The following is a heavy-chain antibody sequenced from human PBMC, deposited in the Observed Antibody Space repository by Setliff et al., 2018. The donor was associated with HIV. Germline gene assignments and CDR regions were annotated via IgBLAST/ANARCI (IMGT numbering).Heavy chain of an antibody. V-gene: IGHV4-39*07. D-gene: IGHD3-22*01. J-gene: IGHJ4*02. Sequence: PSETLSLTCTVSGGSISSNNDHWGWIRQPPGKGLEWIGSISHGGNTYHNPSLQSRVTISLDMSKSQFSLKLRSMSAADTAVYYCARDPHYFDTSGYYSYFYFDFWGQGMLVTVSS. CDR2: ISHGGNT. CDR3: ARDPHYFDTSGYYSYFYFDF. CDR1: GGSISSNNDH.